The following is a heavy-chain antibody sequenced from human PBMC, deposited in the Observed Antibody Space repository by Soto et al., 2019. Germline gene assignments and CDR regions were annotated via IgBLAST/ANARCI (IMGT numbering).Heavy chain of an antibody. CDR1: GFTFSSYA. V-gene: IGHV3-30-3*01. Sequence: GGSLRLSCAASGFTFSSYAMHWVRQAPGKGLEWVAVISYDGSNKYYADSVKGRFTISRDNSKNTLYLQMNSLRAEDTAVYYCARVSSSRPYVNYYGMEVWGQGTTSPSP. J-gene: IGHJ6*02. D-gene: IGHD6-13*01. CDR3: ARVSSSRPYVNYYGMEV. CDR2: ISYDGSNK.